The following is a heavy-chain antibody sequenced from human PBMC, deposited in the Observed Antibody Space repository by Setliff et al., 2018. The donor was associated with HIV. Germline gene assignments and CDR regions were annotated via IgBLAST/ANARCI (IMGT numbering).Heavy chain of an antibody. Sequence: GASVKVSCKTSGFTSTNSAIRWVRQARGQRLEWIGWIVVGSGNTNYAQKFQKRVTITWDMSTITAFMELSSLRSEDTAVYYCAADRDLWFGELVTWAQGTLVTVSS. D-gene: IGHD3-10*01. J-gene: IGHJ4*02. CDR2: IVVGSGNT. CDR1: GFTSTNSA. CDR3: AADRDLWFGELVT. V-gene: IGHV1-58*02.